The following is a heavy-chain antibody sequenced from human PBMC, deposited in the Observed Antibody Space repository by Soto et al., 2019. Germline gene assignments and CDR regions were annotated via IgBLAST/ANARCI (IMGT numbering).Heavy chain of an antibody. CDR2: IWYDGSNK. V-gene: IGHV3-33*01. Sequence: QVQLVESGGGVVQPGRSLRLSCAASGFTFSSYGMHWVRQAPGKGLEWVAVIWYDGSNKYYADSVKGRFTISRDNSKNTLYLQMNSLRVEDTAVYYCARENTVTTPPVYWGQGTLVTVSS. CDR3: ARENTVTTPPVY. CDR1: GFTFSSYG. J-gene: IGHJ4*02. D-gene: IGHD4-17*01.